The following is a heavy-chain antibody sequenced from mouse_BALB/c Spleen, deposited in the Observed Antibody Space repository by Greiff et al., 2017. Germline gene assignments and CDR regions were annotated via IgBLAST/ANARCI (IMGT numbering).Heavy chain of an antibody. J-gene: IGHJ2*01. CDR1: GFTFSSYT. D-gene: IGHD2-3*01. CDR2: ISSGGSYT. Sequence: EVHLVESGGGLVKPGGSLKLSCAASGFTFSSYTMSWVRQTPEKRLEWVATISSGGSYTYYPDSVKGRFTISRDNAKNTLYLQMSSLKSEDTAMYYCTRDGRGYDDYFDYWGQGTTLTVSS. CDR3: TRDGRGYDDYFDY. V-gene: IGHV5-6-4*01.